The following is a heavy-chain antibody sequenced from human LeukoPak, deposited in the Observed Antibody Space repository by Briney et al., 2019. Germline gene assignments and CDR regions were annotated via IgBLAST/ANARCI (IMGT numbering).Heavy chain of an antibody. Sequence: GESLKISCEGSGYNFAYYWIGWVRQMPGKGLEWMGIIYPNDSDTRYSPSFQGQVTISVDWSIRSANLQWNSLKASDTAMYYCARHKGTGEDYFDYWGQGTLVTVSS. CDR2: IYPNDSDT. V-gene: IGHV5-51*01. J-gene: IGHJ4*02. CDR3: ARHKGTGEDYFDY. CDR1: GYNFAYYW. D-gene: IGHD1-1*01.